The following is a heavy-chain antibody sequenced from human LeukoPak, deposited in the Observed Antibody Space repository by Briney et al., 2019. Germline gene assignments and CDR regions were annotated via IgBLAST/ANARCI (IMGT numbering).Heavy chain of an antibody. J-gene: IGHJ6*02. Sequence: VQPGGSLRLSCAASGFTFSSYSMNWVRQAPGKGLEWVSYINIISSEIYYGDSVKGRFTISRDNSKNTLYLRMNSLRDEDTAIYYCARGPDYYGSGTERYYYGMDVWGQGTTVTVSS. CDR2: INIISSEI. D-gene: IGHD3-10*01. V-gene: IGHV3-48*02. CDR3: ARGPDYYGSGTERYYYGMDV. CDR1: GFTFSSYS.